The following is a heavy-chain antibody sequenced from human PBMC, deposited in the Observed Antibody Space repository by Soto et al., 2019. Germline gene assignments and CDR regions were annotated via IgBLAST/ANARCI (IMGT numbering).Heavy chain of an antibody. D-gene: IGHD3-9*01. V-gene: IGHV1-69*05. J-gene: IGHJ6*02. CDR1: GGTFSSYG. CDR3: ARDVYYDILTGYSKSPYYYYYGMDV. CDR2: TIPNFGTA. Sequence: GASVKVSCKASGGTFSSYGISWVRQAPGQGLEWMGGTIPNFGTAHDALKFQGRVTMTTDTSTSTAYMELRSLRSDDTAVYYCARDVYYDILTGYSKSPYYYYYGMDVWGQGTTVTVSS.